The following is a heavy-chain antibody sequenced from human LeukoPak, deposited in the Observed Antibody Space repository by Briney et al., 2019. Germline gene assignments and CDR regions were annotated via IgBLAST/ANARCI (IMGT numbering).Heavy chain of an antibody. J-gene: IGHJ6*03. Sequence: AASVKVSCKASGYTFTSYGISWVRQAPGQGLEWMGWISAYNGNTNYAQKLQGRVTMTTDTSTSTAYMELRSLRSDDTAVYYCARAPEHIVVVPAARTIYYYYYMDVWGKGTTVTISS. CDR2: ISAYNGNT. CDR1: GYTFTSYG. V-gene: IGHV1-18*01. CDR3: ARAPEHIVVVPAARTIYYYYYMDV. D-gene: IGHD2-2*01.